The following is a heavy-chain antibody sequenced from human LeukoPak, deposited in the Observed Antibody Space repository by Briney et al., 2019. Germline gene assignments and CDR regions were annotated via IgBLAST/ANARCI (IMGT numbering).Heavy chain of an antibody. CDR3: ARETGNGAFDI. J-gene: IGHJ3*02. V-gene: IGHV5-51*01. D-gene: IGHD3-9*01. Sequence: GESLKISCKGSGYSFTSYWIGWVRQMPGKGLEWMGIIYPGDSDTIYSPSFQGQVTISADKSINTAYLQWSSLEASDTAIYYCARETGNGAFDIWGQGTMVTVSS. CDR1: GYSFTSYW. CDR2: IYPGDSDT.